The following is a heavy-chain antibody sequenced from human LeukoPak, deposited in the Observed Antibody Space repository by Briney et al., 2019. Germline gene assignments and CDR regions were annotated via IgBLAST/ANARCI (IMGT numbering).Heavy chain of an antibody. CDR3: ARGQVGATTLFDF. Sequence: SQTLSLTCTVSGGSIGSGAYYGNWIRQPPGKGLEWIGYIYNSGSTCYNPSLKSRVTISVDTSQNQFSLKLSSVTAADTAVYYCARGQVGATTLFDFWGQGTLVTVSS. V-gene: IGHV4-30-4*01. D-gene: IGHD1-26*01. CDR1: GGSIGSGAYY. CDR2: IYNSGST. J-gene: IGHJ4*02.